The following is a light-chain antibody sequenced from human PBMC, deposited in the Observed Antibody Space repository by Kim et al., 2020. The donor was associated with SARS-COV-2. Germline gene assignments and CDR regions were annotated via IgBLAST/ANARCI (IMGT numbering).Light chain of an antibody. J-gene: IGKJ2*01. CDR3: QQYLGSPPYT. V-gene: IGKV4-1*01. CDR1: QSVLYSPDNRNC. CDR2: SAS. Sequence: DIVMTQSPDSLAVSLGERATINCKSSQSVLYSPDNRNCLARYQHKPGQPPKLLIYSASTRESGVPDRFTGSGSVTDFTLTISSLQAEDVAVYYCQQYLGSPPYTFGQGTKLEI.